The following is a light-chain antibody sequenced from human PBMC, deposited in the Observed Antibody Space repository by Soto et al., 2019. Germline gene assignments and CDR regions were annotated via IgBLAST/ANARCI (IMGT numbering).Light chain of an antibody. V-gene: IGLV2-14*01. Sequence: QPALTQPASVSGSPGQSITISCSGTSSDIGTYDHVAWFQQFPGKTPKLVIYSVSDRPSGVSYRFSGSKSGNTASLTISGLQADDEADYYCISYTVSRSYVFGTGTKVTVL. CDR2: SVS. CDR1: SSDIGTYDH. J-gene: IGLJ1*01. CDR3: ISYTVSRSYV.